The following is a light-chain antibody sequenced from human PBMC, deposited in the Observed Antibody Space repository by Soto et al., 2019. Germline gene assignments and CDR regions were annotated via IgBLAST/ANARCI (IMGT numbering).Light chain of an antibody. Sequence: DVVMTQSPLSLPVTLGQPASISCRSSQSLIHSDGSTYLSWFQQRPGQSPRRLIYEVSDRDSGVPDRFSGSGSGTDFTLKISRVEAEDVGVYYCMQGTHWPWTFGQGTEVAIK. CDR3: MQGTHWPWT. V-gene: IGKV2-30*02. CDR1: QSLIHSDGSTY. J-gene: IGKJ1*01. CDR2: EVS.